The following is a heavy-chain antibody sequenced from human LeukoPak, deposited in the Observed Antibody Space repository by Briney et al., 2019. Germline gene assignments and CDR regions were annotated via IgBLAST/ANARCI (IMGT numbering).Heavy chain of an antibody. D-gene: IGHD1-26*01. V-gene: IGHV1-18*01. CDR2: ISAYTGNT. Sequence: ASVKASCKASGYTFTSYGISWVRQATGQGLEWMGWISAYTGNTNYAQKLQGRVTMTTDTSTSTAYMELRSLRSDDTAVYYCAREVGALYFFDYWGQGTLVTVSS. CDR1: GYTFTSYG. CDR3: AREVGALYFFDY. J-gene: IGHJ4*02.